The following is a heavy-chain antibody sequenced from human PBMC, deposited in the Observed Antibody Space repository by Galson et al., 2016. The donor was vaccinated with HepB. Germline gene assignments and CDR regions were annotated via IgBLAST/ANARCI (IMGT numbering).Heavy chain of an antibody. CDR1: GDSVSSNNAA. CDR3: AGGAAAGSAFYI. D-gene: IGHD6-13*01. CDR2: TYYRSKWYS. Sequence: CAISGDSVSSNNAAWNWIRQSPSRGLEWLGRTYYRSKWYSDYAISVKSRMTSTPDTSKNQLSPQLDSVTPEDTAVYYCAGGAAAGSAFYIWGQGTMVTVSS. V-gene: IGHV6-1*01. J-gene: IGHJ3*02.